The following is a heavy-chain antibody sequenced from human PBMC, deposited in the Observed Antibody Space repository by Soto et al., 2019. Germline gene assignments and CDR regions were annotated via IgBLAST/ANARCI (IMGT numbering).Heavy chain of an antibody. D-gene: IGHD6-19*01. CDR2: ISGSGGNT. CDR3: VKARSGWYLYYLDY. V-gene: IGHV3-23*01. Sequence: DVKLLESGGGLVQPGGSLRLSCAASGFIFNNYAMNWVRQAPGKGLEWVSGISGSGGNTYYADSVKGRFAISRDKSNNTLYLQLSSLKAEDTAVYYWVKARSGWYLYYLDYWGQGTRVTVSS. J-gene: IGHJ4*02. CDR1: GFIFNNYA.